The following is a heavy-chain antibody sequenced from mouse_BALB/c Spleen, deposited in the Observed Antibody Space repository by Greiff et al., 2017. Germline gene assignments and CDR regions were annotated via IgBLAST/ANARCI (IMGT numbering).Heavy chain of an antibody. J-gene: IGHJ2*01. Sequence: EVQGVESGGGLVKPGGSLKLSCAASGFTFSSYAMSWVRQTPEKRLAWVATISSGGSYTYYPDSVKGRFTISRDNAKNTLYLQMSSLRSEDTAMYYCAIHTTVVVDYWGQGTTLTVSS. CDR1: GFTFSSYA. CDR3: AIHTTVVVDY. V-gene: IGHV5-9-3*01. D-gene: IGHD1-1*01. CDR2: ISSGGSYT.